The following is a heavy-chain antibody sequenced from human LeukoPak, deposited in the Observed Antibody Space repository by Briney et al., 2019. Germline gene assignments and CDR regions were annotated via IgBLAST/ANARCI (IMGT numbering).Heavy chain of an antibody. CDR3: SRLSYYNYYMDV. V-gene: IGHV4-39*01. J-gene: IGHJ6*03. CDR2: IYYSGNT. Sequence: PSDTLSLTCTVSSGSISIYYWAWIRQPPGKGLEWIGTIYYSGNTYYNPSLKSRVTISIDTSKNQFSLKLSSVTAADTAVYYSSRLSYYNYYMDVWGKGTTVTVSS. CDR1: SGSISIYY.